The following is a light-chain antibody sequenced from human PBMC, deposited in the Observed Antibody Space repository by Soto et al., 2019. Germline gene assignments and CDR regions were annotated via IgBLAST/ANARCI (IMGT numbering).Light chain of an antibody. CDR1: SSNIGSNT. J-gene: IGLJ2*01. CDR2: NNN. V-gene: IGLV1-44*01. Sequence: QSVLTQPTSASGTPGQRVTISCSGSSSNIGSNTVNWYQQLPGTAPKVLIYNNNQRPSGVPDRFSGSKSGTSASLAISGLQSEDEADYYCAAWDGSLGGVVFGGGTKVTVL. CDR3: AAWDGSLGGVV.